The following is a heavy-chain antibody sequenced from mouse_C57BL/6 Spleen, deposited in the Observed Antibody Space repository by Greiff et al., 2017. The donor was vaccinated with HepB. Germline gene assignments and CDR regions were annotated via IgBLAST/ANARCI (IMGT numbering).Heavy chain of an antibody. CDR3: ARRGYDYDPFAY. CDR2: ISYDGSN. D-gene: IGHD2-4*01. V-gene: IGHV3-6*01. J-gene: IGHJ3*01. Sequence: EVQLQESGPGLVKPSQSLSLTCSVTGYSITSGYYWNWIRQFPGNKLEWMGYISYDGSNNYNPSLKNRISITRDTSKNQFFLKLNSVTTEDTATYYCARRGYDYDPFAYWGQGTLVTVSA. CDR1: GYSITSGYY.